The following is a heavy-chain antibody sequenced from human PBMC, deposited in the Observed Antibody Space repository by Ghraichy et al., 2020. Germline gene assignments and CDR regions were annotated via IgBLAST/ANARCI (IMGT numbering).Heavy chain of an antibody. CDR1: GFTFSSYA. Sequence: GGSLRLSCAASGFTFSSYAMSWVRQAPGKGLEWVSAISGSGGSTYYADSVKGRFTISRDNSKNTLYLQMNSLRAEDTAVYYCATSNWGFDWYFDLWGRGTLVTVSS. CDR2: ISGSGGST. V-gene: IGHV3-23*01. J-gene: IGHJ2*01. CDR3: ATSNWGFDWYFDL. D-gene: IGHD7-27*01.